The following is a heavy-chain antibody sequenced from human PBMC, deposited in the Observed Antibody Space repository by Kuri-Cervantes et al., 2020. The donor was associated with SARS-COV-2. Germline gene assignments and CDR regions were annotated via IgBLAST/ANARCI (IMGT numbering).Heavy chain of an antibody. CDR2: MNPNSGNT. D-gene: IGHD6-13*01. CDR3: ATDRWSAAAGPFDY. Sequence: ASVKVSCKASGYTFTSYDINWVRQATGQGLEWMGWMNPNSGNTGYAQKFQGRVTMTEDTSTDTAYMELSSLRSEDTAVYYCATDRWSAAAGPFDYWGQGTLVTVSS. V-gene: IGHV1-8*01. CDR1: GYTFTSYD. J-gene: IGHJ4*02.